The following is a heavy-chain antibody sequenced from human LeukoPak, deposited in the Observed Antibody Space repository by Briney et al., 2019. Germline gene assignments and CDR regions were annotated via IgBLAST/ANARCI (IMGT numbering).Heavy chain of an antibody. V-gene: IGHV4-61*05. CDR1: GGSISSSSYY. CDR3: ASSGFSYGHYFDY. D-gene: IGHD5-18*01. CDR2: IYYSGST. J-gene: IGHJ4*02. Sequence: PSETLSLTCTVSGGSISSSSYYWSWIRQPPGKGLEWIGYIYYSGSTSYNPSLKSRVTISVDTSKDQFSLKLNSVTAADTAVYYCASSGFSYGHYFDYWGQGTLVTVSS.